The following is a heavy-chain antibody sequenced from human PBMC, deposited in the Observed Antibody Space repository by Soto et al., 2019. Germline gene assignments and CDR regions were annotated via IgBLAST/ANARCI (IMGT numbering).Heavy chain of an antibody. D-gene: IGHD6-19*01. Sequence: PXYSLKVSCKCSGNSFTSYWIGWVRQMPGKGLEWMGIIYPGDSDTRYSPSFQGQVTISADKSISTAYLQWSSLKASDTAMYYCARAGEYSSGWWSDAFDIWGQGTMVTV. CDR1: GNSFTSYW. V-gene: IGHV5-51*01. J-gene: IGHJ3*02. CDR2: IYPGDSDT. CDR3: ARAGEYSSGWWSDAFDI.